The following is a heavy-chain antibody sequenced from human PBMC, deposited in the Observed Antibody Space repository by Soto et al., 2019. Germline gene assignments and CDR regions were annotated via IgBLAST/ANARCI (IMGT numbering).Heavy chain of an antibody. V-gene: IGHV3-30*18. D-gene: IGHD3-3*01. J-gene: IGHJ4*02. Sequence: GGSLRLSCGASGFTFSSYGMHWVRQAPGKGLEWVAVISYDGSNKYYADSVKGRFTISRDNSKNTLYLQMNSLRAEDTAVYYCAKDPPAYDFWSGPSPPDFDYWGQGTLVTVSS. CDR2: ISYDGSNK. CDR1: GFTFSSYG. CDR3: AKDPPAYDFWSGPSPPDFDY.